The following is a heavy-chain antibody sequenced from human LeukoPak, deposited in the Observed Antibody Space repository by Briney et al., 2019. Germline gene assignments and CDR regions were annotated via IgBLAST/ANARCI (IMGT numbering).Heavy chain of an antibody. D-gene: IGHD3-3*01. Sequence: ASVKLSCKASGYTFGHYYISWVRQAPGQGLEWMGWISGYNGNTNYPQKFQDRITMTVDKSTTTAYMEVKSLRSDDTAVFYCARTHDFWSARKGDYFDPWGQGTLVTVSS. J-gene: IGHJ4*02. V-gene: IGHV1-18*01. CDR1: GYTFGHYY. CDR2: ISGYNGNT. CDR3: ARTHDFWSARKGDYFDP.